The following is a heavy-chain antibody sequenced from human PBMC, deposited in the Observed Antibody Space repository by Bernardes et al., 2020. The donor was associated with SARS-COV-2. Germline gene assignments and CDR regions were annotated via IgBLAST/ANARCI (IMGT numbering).Heavy chain of an antibody. CDR3: ARGLLSTARLGY. CDR1: GGSFSGYY. Sequence: SETLSLTCAVYGGSFSGYYWSWIRQPPGKGLEWIGEINHSGSTNYNPSLKSRVTLSVDTSKKQFSLKLSSVTAADTAVYYCARGLLSTARLGYWGQGTLVTVSS. V-gene: IGHV4-34*01. CDR2: INHSGST. J-gene: IGHJ4*02. D-gene: IGHD6-6*01.